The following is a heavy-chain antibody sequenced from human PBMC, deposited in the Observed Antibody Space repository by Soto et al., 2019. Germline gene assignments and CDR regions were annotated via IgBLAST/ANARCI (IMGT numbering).Heavy chain of an antibody. CDR2: IIPIFGTA. J-gene: IGHJ4*02. Sequence: QVQLVQSGAEVKKPGSSVKVSCKASGGTFSSYAISWVRQAPGQGLEWMGGIIPIFGTANYAQKFQGRVTITADEPTSLADMEQSRRRPEGRTVYYWARSQGGVRRDYWGQGARVSV. CDR1: GGTFSSYA. V-gene: IGHV1-69*12. CDR3: ARSQGGVRRDY. D-gene: IGHD2-8*02.